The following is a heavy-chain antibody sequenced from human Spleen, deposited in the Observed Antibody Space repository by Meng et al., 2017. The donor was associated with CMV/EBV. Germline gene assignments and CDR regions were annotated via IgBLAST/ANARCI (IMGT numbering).Heavy chain of an antibody. J-gene: IGHJ6*02. CDR1: GFIFDDYT. CDR2: ITWNEDYT. V-gene: IGHV3-43*01. CDR3: ARELGGYSHGENSGYHYFGLDV. Sequence: GESLKISCKASGFIFDDYTMHWVRQVPGKGLEWVSLITWNEDYTYYADSVKGRFTISRDNARNSLFLQMNSLRVEDTAAYFCARELGGYSHGENSGYHYFGLDVWGQGTT. D-gene: IGHD5-18*01.